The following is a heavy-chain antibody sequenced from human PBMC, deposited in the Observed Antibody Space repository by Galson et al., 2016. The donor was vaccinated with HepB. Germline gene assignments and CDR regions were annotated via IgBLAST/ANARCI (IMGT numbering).Heavy chain of an antibody. Sequence: SLRLSCAASGFTFRKYGMTWVRQAPGKGLEVVSSISRSGDSTDYADSVKGRFTISRDNSKNTLSLRMNSLTADETAIYYCVQGSTAPAVWGKGTTVTVSS. CDR2: ISRSGDST. D-gene: IGHD2-2*01. V-gene: IGHV3-23*01. J-gene: IGHJ6*04. CDR1: GFTFRKYG. CDR3: VQGSTAPAV.